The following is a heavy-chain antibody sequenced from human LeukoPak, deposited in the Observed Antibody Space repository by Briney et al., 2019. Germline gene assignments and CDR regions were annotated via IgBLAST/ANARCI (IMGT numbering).Heavy chain of an antibody. CDR3: ARNWSNTNCYKPP. J-gene: IGHJ5*02. V-gene: IGHV3-15*01. Sequence: PGGSLRLSCAASGFSFTNAWMSWVRQAPGKGLEWVGRIKSKTDGGTTDYAAPVKGRFTISRGDSENTLYLQMNSLKTEDTAVYFFARNWSNTNCYKPPWGQGTLVTVSS. CDR2: IKSKTDGGTT. CDR1: GFSFTNAW. D-gene: IGHD2-2*02.